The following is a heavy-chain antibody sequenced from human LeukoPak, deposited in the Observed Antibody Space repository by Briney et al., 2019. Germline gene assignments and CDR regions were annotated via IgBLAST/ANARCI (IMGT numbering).Heavy chain of an antibody. Sequence: SVKVSCKASGYMFNLYAISWVRQAPGQGLEWMGGIIPIFGTANYAQKFQGRVTITADKSTSTAYMELSSLRSEDTAVYYCAAPYYYDGSGYVFGYWGQGTLVTVSS. J-gene: IGHJ4*02. V-gene: IGHV1-69*06. CDR2: IIPIFGTA. D-gene: IGHD3-22*01. CDR1: GYMFNLYA. CDR3: AAPYYYDGSGYVFGY.